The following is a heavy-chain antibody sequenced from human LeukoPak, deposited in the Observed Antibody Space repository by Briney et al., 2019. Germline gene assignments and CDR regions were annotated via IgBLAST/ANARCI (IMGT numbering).Heavy chain of an antibody. CDR2: IYPGDTDT. CDR1: GYTFTTYW. V-gene: IGHV5-51*01. CDR3: AGGYFDTSGYYSGRGWFDP. J-gene: IGHJ5*02. Sequence: GESLKISCKASGYTFTTYWIGWLRQMPGKGLEWVGIIYPGDTDTRYSPSFQGQVTISADRSINTAYLQWSSLKASDTALYYCAGGYFDTSGYYSGRGWFDPWGQGTLVTVSS. D-gene: IGHD3-22*01.